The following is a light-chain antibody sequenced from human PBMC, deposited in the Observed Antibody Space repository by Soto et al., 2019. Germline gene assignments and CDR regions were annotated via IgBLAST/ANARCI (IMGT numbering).Light chain of an antibody. CDR3: QSYDNSLSGPYV. CDR1: SSNIGAHYD. J-gene: IGLJ1*01. CDR2: GNN. V-gene: IGLV1-40*01. Sequence: QAVVTQPPSVSGAPGQRVTISCAGSSSNIGAHYDVHWYQQLPGTAPKLLIYGNNNRPSGVPDRFSVSKSGTSASLAITGLQDEDEADYYCQSYDNSLSGPYVFGTGTKVTVL.